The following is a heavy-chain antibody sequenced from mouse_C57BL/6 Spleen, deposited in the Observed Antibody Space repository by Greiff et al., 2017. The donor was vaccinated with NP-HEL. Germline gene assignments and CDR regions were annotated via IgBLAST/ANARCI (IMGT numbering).Heavy chain of an antibody. CDR1: GYTFTSYG. Sequence: VKVVESGAELARPGASVKLSCKASGYTFTSYGISWVKQRTGQGLEWIGEIYPRSGNTYYNEKFKGKATLTADKSSSTAYMELRSLTSEDSAVYFCARHYYGSSGPFDYWGQGTTLTVSS. D-gene: IGHD1-1*01. CDR3: ARHYYGSSGPFDY. CDR2: IYPRSGNT. J-gene: IGHJ2*01. V-gene: IGHV1-81*01.